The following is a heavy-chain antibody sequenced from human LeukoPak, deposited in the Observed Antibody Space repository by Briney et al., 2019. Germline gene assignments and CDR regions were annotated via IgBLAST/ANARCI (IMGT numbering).Heavy chain of an antibody. CDR1: GGSISSYD. CDR2: IYTSGST. CDR3: AKDLMGLTDY. Sequence: ASETLSLTCTVSGGSISSYDWSWIRQPAGKGLEWIGRIYTSGSTKYNPSLKSRVTMSVDTSKNQFSLKLTSVTAADTAMYYCAKDLMGLTDYWGQGTLVTVSS. J-gene: IGHJ4*02. V-gene: IGHV4-4*07. D-gene: IGHD1-26*01.